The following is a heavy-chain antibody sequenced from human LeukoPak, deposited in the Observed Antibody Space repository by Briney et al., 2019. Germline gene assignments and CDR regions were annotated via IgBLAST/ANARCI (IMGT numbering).Heavy chain of an antibody. CDR1: GFTFSTYA. CDR3: AKDARGSEGF. CDR2: VSSGASST. Sequence: VGSLRLSCAASGFTFSTYAMSWVRQAPGKGLEWGSAVSSGASSTYYADSVRGRFTISRDNSKNTLYLQMNSLSADDTAVYSCAKDARGSEGFWGQGTLVTVSS. J-gene: IGHJ4*02. D-gene: IGHD3-10*01. V-gene: IGHV3-23*01.